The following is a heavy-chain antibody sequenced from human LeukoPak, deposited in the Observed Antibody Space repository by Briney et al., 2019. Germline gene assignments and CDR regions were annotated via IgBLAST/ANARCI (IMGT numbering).Heavy chain of an antibody. CDR3: ARDRGGAAARPYYFDY. CDR1: GDSVSSNSAA. J-gene: IGHJ4*02. Sequence: RSQTLSLTCAISGDSVSSNSAAWNWIRQSPSRGLEWLGRTYYRSKWYNDYAVSLKSRITINPDTAKNQFSLQLNSVTPEDTAVYYCARDRGGAAARPYYFDYWGQGTLVTVSS. CDR2: TYYRSKWYN. V-gene: IGHV6-1*01. D-gene: IGHD6-13*01.